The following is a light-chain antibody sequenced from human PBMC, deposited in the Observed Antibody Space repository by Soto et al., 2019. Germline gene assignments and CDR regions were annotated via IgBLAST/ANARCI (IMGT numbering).Light chain of an antibody. Sequence: QSVLTQPPSASATPGQRVIISCSGSSSNIGKNAVKWYQQFPGTAPKLLIHSDDQRPSGVPDRFSGSKSGTSASLTISGLQSEDEAHYYCGAWDDSLSGLVLGGGTKVTV. CDR2: SDD. V-gene: IGLV1-44*01. CDR3: GAWDDSLSGLV. J-gene: IGLJ3*02. CDR1: SSNIGKNA.